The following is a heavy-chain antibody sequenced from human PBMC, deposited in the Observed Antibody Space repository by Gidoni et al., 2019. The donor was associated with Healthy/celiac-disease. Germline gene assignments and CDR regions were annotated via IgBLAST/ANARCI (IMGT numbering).Heavy chain of an antibody. D-gene: IGHD1-7*01. CDR1: GYTFTSYY. CDR2: INTRGGST. Sequence: QVQLVQSGAEVKKPGASVKVSCKASGYTFTSYYMHWVRQAPGQGLEWMGIINTRGGSTSYAQKFQGRVTMTRDTSTSTVYMELSSLRSEDTAVYYCARDQGLELPLFWFDPWGQGTLVTVSS. V-gene: IGHV1-46*01. CDR3: ARDQGLELPLFWFDP. J-gene: IGHJ5*02.